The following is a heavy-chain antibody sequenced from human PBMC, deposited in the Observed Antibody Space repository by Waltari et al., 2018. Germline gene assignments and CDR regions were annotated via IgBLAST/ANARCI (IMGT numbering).Heavy chain of an antibody. D-gene: IGHD5-12*01. CDR3: ARPSSRGHSGYDSGDMEY. CDR1: GYTFSNFG. V-gene: IGHV1-18*01. CDR2: ISGYNGNT. J-gene: IGHJ4*02. Sequence: QIQLVQSGPEVKKPGASVKVSCKACGYTFSNFGISWLRQARGQGLEWIGWISGYNGNTLYAKKVRDRLTMTTDTSATTAYMELSSLRSDDTAVYYCARPSSRGHSGYDSGDMEYWGQGTLVSVSS.